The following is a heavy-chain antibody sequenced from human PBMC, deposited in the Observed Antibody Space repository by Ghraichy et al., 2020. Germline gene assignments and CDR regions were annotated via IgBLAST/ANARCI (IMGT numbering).Heavy chain of an antibody. D-gene: IGHD6-19*01. V-gene: IGHV3-48*01. CDR1: GFTFSTFS. CDR2: ISSGSSSI. Sequence: GGSLRLSCAASGFTFSTFSMNWVRQAPGKGLEWVSYISSGSSSIYYADSVKGRFTISRDNARNSLYLQMNSLRAEDTAVYYCARENQWLVPIQASSYYYYGMDVWGQGTTVTVSS. CDR3: ARENQWLVPIQASSYYYYGMDV. J-gene: IGHJ6*02.